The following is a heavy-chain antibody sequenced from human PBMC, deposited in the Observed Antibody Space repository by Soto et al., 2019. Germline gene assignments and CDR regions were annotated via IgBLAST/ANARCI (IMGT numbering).Heavy chain of an antibody. D-gene: IGHD2-2*01. CDR1: GGTFSSYA. V-gene: IGHV1-69*13. CDR3: ARYCISTSCRMNGYYYYGMDV. J-gene: IGHJ6*02. CDR2: IIPIFGTA. Sequence: SVKVSCKASGGTFSSYAISWVRQAPGQGLEWMGGIIPIFGTANYAQKFQGRVTITADESTSTAYMELSSLRSEDTAVYYCARYCISTSCRMNGYYYYGMDVWGQGTTVTV.